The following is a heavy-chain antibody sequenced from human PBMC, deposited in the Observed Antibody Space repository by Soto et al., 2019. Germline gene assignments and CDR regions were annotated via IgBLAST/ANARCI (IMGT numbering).Heavy chain of an antibody. V-gene: IGHV3-48*01. CDR1: GLTFSSYS. D-gene: IGHD3-16*02. Sequence: GGSLRLSCAASGLTFSSYSMNWVRQAPGKGLERVSYISSSSSTIYYADAVKGRFTISRDNAKNSLYLQMNSLRAEDTAVYYCATFYDYIWGSYRYTPYFDYWGQGTLVTVSS. J-gene: IGHJ4*02. CDR3: ATFYDYIWGSYRYTPYFDY. CDR2: ISSSSSTI.